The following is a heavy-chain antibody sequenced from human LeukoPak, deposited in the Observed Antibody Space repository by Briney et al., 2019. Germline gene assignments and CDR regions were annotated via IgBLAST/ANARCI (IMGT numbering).Heavy chain of an antibody. Sequence: SETLSLTCAVYGGSFSGYYWSWIRQPPGKGLEWIGEINHSGGTNYNPPLKSRVTISVDTSKNQFSLKLSSVTAADTAVYYCARVGGSGWYRNFDYWGQGTLVTVSS. V-gene: IGHV4-34*01. J-gene: IGHJ4*02. CDR2: INHSGGT. CDR3: ARVGGSGWYRNFDY. CDR1: GGSFSGYY. D-gene: IGHD6-19*01.